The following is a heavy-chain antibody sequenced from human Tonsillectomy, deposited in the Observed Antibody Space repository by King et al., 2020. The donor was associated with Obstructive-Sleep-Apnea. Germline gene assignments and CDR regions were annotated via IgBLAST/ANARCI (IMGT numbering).Heavy chain of an antibody. V-gene: IGHV3-33*01. CDR2: IWYDGSNK. Sequence: QLVQSGGGVGQPGRSLRLSCAASGFTFSSYGMHWVRQAPGKGLEGVAVIWYDGSNKYYADSVKGRFTISRDNSKNTLYLQMNSLRAEDTAVYYCARDQYYYDSSGFDYWGQGPLVTVSS. CDR3: ARDQYYYDSSGFDY. J-gene: IGHJ4*02. CDR1: GFTFSSYG. D-gene: IGHD3-22*01.